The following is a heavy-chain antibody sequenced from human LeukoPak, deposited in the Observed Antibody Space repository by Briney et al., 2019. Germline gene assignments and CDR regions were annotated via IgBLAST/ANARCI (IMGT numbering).Heavy chain of an antibody. CDR1: GFTFSDYA. CDR2: ISSDENTK. CDR3: VRDDWGHEDLFDY. J-gene: IGHJ4*02. D-gene: IGHD7-27*01. V-gene: IGHV3-30-3*01. Sequence: GGSLRLSCAAAGFTFSDYAMHWVRQAPGKGLEWVAVISSDENTKHYAYSVKGRFTISRDNSKNTLYLQMNSLTAEDTAVYFCVRDDWGHEDLFDYWGQGTLATVSS.